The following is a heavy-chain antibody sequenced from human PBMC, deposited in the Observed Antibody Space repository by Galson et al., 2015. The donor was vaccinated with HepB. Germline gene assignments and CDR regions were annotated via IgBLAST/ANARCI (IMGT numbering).Heavy chain of an antibody. D-gene: IGHD1-1*01. CDR1: GYTFTSYD. Sequence: SVKVSCKASGYTFTSYDINWVRQAPGQGLEWMGWMNPNSGNTSYAQKFQGRVTMTRNTSISTAYMELSSLRSEDTAVYYCASWENGNDGPGRRYGPNGDYWGQGSLGTVSS. CDR2: MNPNSGNT. CDR3: ASWENGNDGPGRRYGPNGDY. V-gene: IGHV1-8*02. J-gene: IGHJ4*02.